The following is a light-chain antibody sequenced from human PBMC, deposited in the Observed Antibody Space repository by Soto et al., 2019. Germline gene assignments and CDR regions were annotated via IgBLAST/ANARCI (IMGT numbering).Light chain of an antibody. V-gene: IGKV1-5*03. Sequence: DIQMTQSPSTLSASVGDSVTITCRASQSISSWLAWYQQKPGKAPKLLIYKASSLESGVPSRFSGSGSGTEFTLTISSLQSEDFATYYCQQYHNWPITFGQGTRLEIK. CDR3: QQYHNWPIT. J-gene: IGKJ5*01. CDR1: QSISSW. CDR2: KAS.